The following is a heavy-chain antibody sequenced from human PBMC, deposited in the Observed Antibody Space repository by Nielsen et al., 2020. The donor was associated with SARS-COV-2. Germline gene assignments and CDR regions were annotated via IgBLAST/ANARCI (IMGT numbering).Heavy chain of an antibody. V-gene: IGHV3-66*01. Sequence: GGSLRLSCAASGFTFSSYAMSWVRQAPGKGLEWVSVIYSGGSTYYADSVKGRFTISRENAKNSLYLQMNSLRAGDTAVYYCARERQLGYGMDVWGQGTTVTVSS. D-gene: IGHD6-6*01. CDR1: GFTFSSYA. CDR2: IYSGGST. CDR3: ARERQLGYGMDV. J-gene: IGHJ6*02.